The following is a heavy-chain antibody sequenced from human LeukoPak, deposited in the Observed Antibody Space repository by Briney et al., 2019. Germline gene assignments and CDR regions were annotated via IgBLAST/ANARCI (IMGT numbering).Heavy chain of an antibody. D-gene: IGHD4-23*01. Sequence: GGSLRLSCAASGFTFSSYWMSWVRQAPGKGLEWVSLIYSGGSTYYADSVKGRFTISRDNSKNTLYLQMNSLRAEDTAVYHCARRAGGYSHPYDYWGQGTLVTVSS. CDR1: GFTFSSYW. CDR3: ARRAGGYSHPYDY. CDR2: IYSGGST. V-gene: IGHV3-53*01. J-gene: IGHJ4*02.